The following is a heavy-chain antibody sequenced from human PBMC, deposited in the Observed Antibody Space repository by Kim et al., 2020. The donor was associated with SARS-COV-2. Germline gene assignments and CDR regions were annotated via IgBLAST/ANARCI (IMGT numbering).Heavy chain of an antibody. J-gene: IGHJ5*01. CDR3: ARVDYLGWFDS. D-gene: IGHD4-17*01. Sequence: NYNPSLNSRVTISRDTSKNHCSLKLTSLTAADTAMYYCARVDYLGWFDSWGRGTLDTVSS. V-gene: IGHV4-61*03.